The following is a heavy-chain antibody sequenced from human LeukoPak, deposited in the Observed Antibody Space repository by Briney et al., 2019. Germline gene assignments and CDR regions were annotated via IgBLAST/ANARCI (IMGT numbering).Heavy chain of an antibody. CDR1: GFTFSSYW. CDR3: AKDGGYSGSYAIFDY. D-gene: IGHD1-26*01. CDR2: INSDGSST. J-gene: IGHJ4*02. V-gene: IGHV3-74*01. Sequence: GGSLRLSCAASGFTFSSYWMHWVRQAPGKGLVWVSRINSDGSSTSYADSVKGRFTISRDNAKNTLYLQMNSLRAEDTALYYCAKDGGYSGSYAIFDYWGQGTLVTVSS.